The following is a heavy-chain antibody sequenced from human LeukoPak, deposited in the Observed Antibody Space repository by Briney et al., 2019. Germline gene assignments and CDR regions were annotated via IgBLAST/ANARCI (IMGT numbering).Heavy chain of an antibody. Sequence: GGSLRLSCAASGFTFSSYAMSWVRQAPGEGLEWVSTISPSGGSTFYADSVKGRFTISRDNSKNTLYLQMNSLRAEDTAVYYCAKVSHYSGYDYVDYWGQGTLVTVSS. V-gene: IGHV3-23*01. CDR1: GFTFSSYA. CDR3: AKVSHYSGYDYVDY. J-gene: IGHJ4*02. D-gene: IGHD5-12*01. CDR2: ISPSGGST.